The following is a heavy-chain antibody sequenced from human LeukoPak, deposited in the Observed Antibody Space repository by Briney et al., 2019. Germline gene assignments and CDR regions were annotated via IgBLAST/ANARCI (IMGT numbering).Heavy chain of an antibody. V-gene: IGHV3-48*02. CDR2: ISSSSSTI. D-gene: IGHD3-9*01. CDR1: GFAFSSYT. CDR3: ARDAYYDILTGYYDDAFDI. J-gene: IGHJ3*02. Sequence: GGSLRLSCATSGFAFSSYTMNWVRQAAGKGLEWVSYISSSSSTIYYADSVKGRFTISRDNAKNSLYLQMNSLRDEDTAVYYCARDAYYDILTGYYDDAFDIWGQGTMVTVSS.